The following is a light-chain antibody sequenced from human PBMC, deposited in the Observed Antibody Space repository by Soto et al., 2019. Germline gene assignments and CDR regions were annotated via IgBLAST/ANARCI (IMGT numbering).Light chain of an antibody. CDR3: QQSSSVRPT. V-gene: IGKV1-39*01. CDR2: AAS. CDR1: QSISSY. J-gene: IGKJ4*01. Sequence: DIQMTQSPSSLSASVVDRVTITFRASQSISSYLNWYQQKPGKAPKLLIYAASSLQSGVPSRFSGSGSGTDFTLSISDLQPEDFATYYCQQSSSVRPTFGGGTKVDIK.